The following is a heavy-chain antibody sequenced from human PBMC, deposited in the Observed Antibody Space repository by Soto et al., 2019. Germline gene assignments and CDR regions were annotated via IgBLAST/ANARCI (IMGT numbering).Heavy chain of an antibody. J-gene: IGHJ4*02. CDR3: AKDLPLTGDPGGDY. CDR1: GFTFSSYA. D-gene: IGHD7-27*01. Sequence: GGSLRLSCAASGFTFSSYAMSWVRRAPGKGLEWVSAISGSGGSTYYADSVKGRFTISRDNSKNTLYLQMNSLRAEDTAVYYCAKDLPLTGDPGGDYWGQGTLVTVSS. V-gene: IGHV3-23*01. CDR2: ISGSGGST.